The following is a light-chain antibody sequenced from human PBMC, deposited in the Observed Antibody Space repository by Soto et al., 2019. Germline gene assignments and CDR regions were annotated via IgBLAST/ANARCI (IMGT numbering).Light chain of an antibody. CDR3: QTWGTGIRGVV. J-gene: IGLJ2*01. V-gene: IGLV4-69*01. CDR2: LNSDGSH. CDR1: SGHINYA. Sequence: QLVLTQSPSASASLGASVKLTCTLSSGHINYAIAWHQQQPEKGPRYLMKLNSDGSHSKGDGIPDRFSGSSSGAERYLTISSLQSEDEADYYCQTWGTGIRGVVFGGGTKVTVL.